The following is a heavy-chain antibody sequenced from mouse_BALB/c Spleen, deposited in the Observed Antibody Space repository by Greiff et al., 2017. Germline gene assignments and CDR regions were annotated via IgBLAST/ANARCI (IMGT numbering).Heavy chain of an antibody. V-gene: IGHV5-17*02. CDR2: ISSGSSTI. D-gene: IGHD2-14*01. CDR3: AREKRYDAWFAY. Sequence: EVMLVESGGGLVQPGGSRKLSCAASGFTFSSFGMHWVRQAPEKGLEWVAYISSGSSTIYYADTVKGRFTISRDNPKNTLLLQMTSLRSEDTAMYYCAREKRYDAWFAYWGQGTLVTVSA. CDR1: GFTFSSFG. J-gene: IGHJ3*01.